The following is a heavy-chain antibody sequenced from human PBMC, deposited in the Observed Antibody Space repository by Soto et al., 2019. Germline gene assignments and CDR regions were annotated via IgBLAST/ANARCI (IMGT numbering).Heavy chain of an antibody. CDR1: GDSINNYY. V-gene: IGHV4-59*08. J-gene: IGHJ4*02. Sequence: QVQLQESGPGLVKPSETLSLTCIVSGDSINNYYWSWIRQPPGKGLEWIGCIYYSGSTKHNPSLKSRVTILVDTSKNQFSLKLSSVTAADTAVYYYARRGSGRSFDYWGQGTLVTVSS. CDR3: ARRGSGRSFDY. D-gene: IGHD3-10*01. CDR2: IYYSGST.